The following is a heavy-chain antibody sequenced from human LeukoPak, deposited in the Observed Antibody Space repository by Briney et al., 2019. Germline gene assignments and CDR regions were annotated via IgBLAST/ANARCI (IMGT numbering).Heavy chain of an antibody. Sequence: GGSLRLSCAASGFTVSSNYMSWVRQAPGKGPEWVSVIYSGGSTYYADSVKGRFTISRDNSKNTLYLQMNSLRAEDTAVYYCARDADPYRIIAVAGTGGAFDIWGQGTMVTVSS. CDR1: GFTVSSNY. J-gene: IGHJ3*02. CDR2: IYSGGST. CDR3: ARDADPYRIIAVAGTGGAFDI. V-gene: IGHV3-66*01. D-gene: IGHD6-19*01.